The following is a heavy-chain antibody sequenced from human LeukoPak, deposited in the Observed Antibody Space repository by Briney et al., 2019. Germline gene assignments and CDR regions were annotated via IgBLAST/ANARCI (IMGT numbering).Heavy chain of an antibody. D-gene: IGHD1-26*01. J-gene: IGHJ3*02. V-gene: IGHV1-8*01. Sequence: ASVKVSCKASGYTFTSYDINWVRQATGQGLEWMGWKNPNSGNTGYAQKFQGRVTMTRNTSISTAYMELSSLRSEDTAVYYCARGGFVHIVGASHAFDIWGQGTMVTVSS. CDR2: KNPNSGNT. CDR3: ARGGFVHIVGASHAFDI. CDR1: GYTFTSYD.